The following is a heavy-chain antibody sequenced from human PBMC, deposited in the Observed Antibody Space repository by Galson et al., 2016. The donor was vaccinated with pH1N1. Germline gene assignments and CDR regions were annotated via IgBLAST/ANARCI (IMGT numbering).Heavy chain of an antibody. J-gene: IGHJ5*02. V-gene: IGHV4-4*02. CDR1: GGSISSRNW. D-gene: IGHD4-23*01. Sequence: ETLSLTCAVSGGSISSRNWWSWVRQPPGQGLEWIGEIYHIGGTNYTPSLKRRVPIPLDKSKNHFSPNLASVTAADTAVYYCARDGGDYGGAGQYKYFDTWGQGTLVTVSS. CDR3: ARDGGDYGGAGQYKYFDT. CDR2: IYHIGGT.